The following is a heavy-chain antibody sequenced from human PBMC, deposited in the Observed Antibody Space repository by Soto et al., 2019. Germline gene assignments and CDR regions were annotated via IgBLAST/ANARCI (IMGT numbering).Heavy chain of an antibody. D-gene: IGHD3-22*01. Sequence: GASVKVSCKASGYTFTGYYMHWVRQAPGQGLEWMGWINPNSGGTNYAQKFQGWVTMTRDTSISTAYMELSRLRSDDTAVYYCARGGDDSSGYYRGYAIDSPGQATIVTVSS. CDR3: ARGGDDSSGYYRGYAIDS. J-gene: IGHJ3*02. CDR1: GYTFTGYY. CDR2: INPNSGGT. V-gene: IGHV1-2*04.